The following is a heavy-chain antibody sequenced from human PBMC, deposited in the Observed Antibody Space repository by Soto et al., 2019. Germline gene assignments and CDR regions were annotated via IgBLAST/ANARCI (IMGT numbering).Heavy chain of an antibody. CDR3: ARTVRKLLWFGELIKYYYYYMDV. Sequence: GASVKVSCKASGYTFTSYDINWVRQATGQGLEWMGWMNPNSGNTGYAQKFQGRVTMTRNTSISTAYMELSSLRSEDTAVYYCARTVRKLLWFGELIKYYYYYMDVWGKGTTVTVSS. V-gene: IGHV1-8*01. D-gene: IGHD3-10*01. CDR1: GYTFTSYD. CDR2: MNPNSGNT. J-gene: IGHJ6*03.